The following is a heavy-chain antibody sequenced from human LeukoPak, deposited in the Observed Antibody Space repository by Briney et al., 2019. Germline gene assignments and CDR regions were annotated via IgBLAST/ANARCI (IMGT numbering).Heavy chain of an antibody. Sequence: GGSLRLSCAASGFTFSSYSMNWVRQAPGKGLEWVSSISSSSSYIYYADSVKGRFTISRDNAKNSLYLQMNSLRAEDTAVYYFARGQDTVLTTRDAFDFWGQGTMVTVSS. D-gene: IGHD4-23*01. CDR3: ARGQDTVLTTRDAFDF. CDR1: GFTFSSYS. V-gene: IGHV3-21*01. J-gene: IGHJ3*01. CDR2: ISSSSSYI.